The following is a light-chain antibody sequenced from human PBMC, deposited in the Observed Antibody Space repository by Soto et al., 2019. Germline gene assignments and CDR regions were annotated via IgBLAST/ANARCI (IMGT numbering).Light chain of an antibody. V-gene: IGKV3-15*01. CDR3: QQYNNWPPLT. CDR2: GAS. Sequence: EIVMTQSPATQSVTPRERTNLSCRASQSVSSNLAWYQQKPGQAPRLLIYGASTRATGIPARFSGSGSGTEFTLTISILQSEDFAVYYCQQYNNWPPLTFGGGTKVDIK. J-gene: IGKJ4*01. CDR1: QSVSSN.